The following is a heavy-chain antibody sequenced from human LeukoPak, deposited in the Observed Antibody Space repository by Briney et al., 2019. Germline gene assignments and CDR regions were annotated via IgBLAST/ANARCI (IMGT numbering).Heavy chain of an antibody. D-gene: IGHD6-13*01. Sequence: GGSLRLSCAASGFNFSSYEMNWVRQAPGKGLAWVSFISSSGSTIYYADSVKGRFTISRDNAKNSLDLRMNSLRAEDTAAYYCARADPYSSSGFDYWGQGTLVTVSS. J-gene: IGHJ4*02. V-gene: IGHV3-48*03. CDR3: ARADPYSSSGFDY. CDR2: ISSSGSTI. CDR1: GFNFSSYE.